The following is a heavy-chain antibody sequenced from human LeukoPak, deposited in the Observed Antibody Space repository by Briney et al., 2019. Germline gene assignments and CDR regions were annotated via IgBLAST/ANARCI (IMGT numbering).Heavy chain of an antibody. CDR3: AKDQIAVAGVLDY. D-gene: IGHD6-19*01. CDR2: ISGSGGST. V-gene: IGHV3-23*01. CDR1: GFTFSSFA. J-gene: IGHJ4*02. Sequence: GGSLRLSCAASGFTFSSFAMNWVRQAPGKGLEWVSAISGSGGSTYYADSVKGRFTISRDNSKNTLYLQMNSLRAEDTAVYYCAKDQIAVAGVLDYWGQGTLVTVSS.